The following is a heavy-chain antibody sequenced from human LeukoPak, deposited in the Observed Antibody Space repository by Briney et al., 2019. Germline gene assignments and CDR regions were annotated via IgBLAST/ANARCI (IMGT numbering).Heavy chain of an antibody. J-gene: IGHJ3*02. Sequence: ASVKVSCMASGYTFTGYYMHWVRQAPGQGLEWMGWINPNSGGTNYGQKFQGRVTMTRDTSISTAYMELSRLRSDDTAVYYCARNYYYDSSGYYSYDAFDIWGQGTMVTVSS. CDR2: INPNSGGT. V-gene: IGHV1-2*02. CDR3: ARNYYYDSSGYYSYDAFDI. CDR1: GYTFTGYY. D-gene: IGHD3-22*01.